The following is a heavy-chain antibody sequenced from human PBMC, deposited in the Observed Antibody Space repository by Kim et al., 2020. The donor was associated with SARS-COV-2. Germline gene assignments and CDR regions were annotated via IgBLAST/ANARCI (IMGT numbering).Heavy chain of an antibody. V-gene: IGHV1-2*02. J-gene: IGHJ4*02. CDR3: ARVFGYCSSTSCSNFDY. D-gene: IGHD2-2*01. Sequence: ASVKVSCKASGYTFTGYYMHWVRQAPGQGLEWMGWINPNSGGTNYAQKFQGRVTMTRDTSISTAYMELSRLRSDDTAVYYCARVFGYCSSTSCSNFDYWGQGTLVTVSS. CDR2: INPNSGGT. CDR1: GYTFTGYY.